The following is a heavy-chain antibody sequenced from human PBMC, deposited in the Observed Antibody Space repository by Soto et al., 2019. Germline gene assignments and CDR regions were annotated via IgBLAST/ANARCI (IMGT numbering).Heavy chain of an antibody. J-gene: IGHJ4*02. CDR2: IRKKTNSYTT. V-gene: IGHV3-72*01. Sequence: EVQLVESGGGLVQPGGSLRLSCAASGLTFSDRYMDWVRQAPGKGLEWVGRIRKKTNSYTTEYAASVKGRFIISRDDSTNSLYLQMSSRKTEDTAVYYCTTVTTVDYYFDYWGQGTLVTVSS. CDR1: GLTFSDRY. D-gene: IGHD4-17*01. CDR3: TTVTTVDYYFDY.